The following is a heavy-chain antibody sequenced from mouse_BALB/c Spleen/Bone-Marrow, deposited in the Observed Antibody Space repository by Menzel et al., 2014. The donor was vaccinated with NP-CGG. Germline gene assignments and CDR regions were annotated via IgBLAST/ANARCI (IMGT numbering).Heavy chain of an antibody. CDR3: ARWAVRRPGYFDV. V-gene: IGHV1S81*02. J-gene: IGHJ1*01. CDR2: INPSNGRT. Sequence: QVQLQQSGAELVKPGASVKLSCKASGYTFTSYWMHWVKQRPGQGLEWIGEINPSNGRTNYNEKFTSKATLTVDKSSSTAYMQLSSLTSEDSAVYYCARWAVRRPGYFDVWGAGTTVTVSS. D-gene: IGHD2-14*01. CDR1: GYTFTSYW.